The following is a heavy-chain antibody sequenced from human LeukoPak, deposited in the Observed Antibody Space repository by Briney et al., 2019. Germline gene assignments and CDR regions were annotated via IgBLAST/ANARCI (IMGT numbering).Heavy chain of an antibody. CDR1: GGSISPYY. CDR3: ARVGDWNDLVY. J-gene: IGHJ4*02. D-gene: IGHD1-1*01. V-gene: IGHV4-59*01. CDR2: ILYSGTT. Sequence: SETLSLTCTVSGGSISPYYWSWVRQTPGKGLEWIGYILYSGTTTNYNPSLKSRVTISVDTSKNQFSLKLSSVTAADTAVYYCARVGDWNDLVYWGQGTLVTVSS.